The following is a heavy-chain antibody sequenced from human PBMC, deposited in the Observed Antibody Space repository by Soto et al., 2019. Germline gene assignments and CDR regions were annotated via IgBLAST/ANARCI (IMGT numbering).Heavy chain of an antibody. D-gene: IGHD6-19*01. CDR2: ISYDGSNK. CDR1: GFTFSSYA. Sequence: PGGCLRLSCAASGFTFSSYAMHGVRQAPGKGLEWVAVISYDGSNKYYADSVKGRFTISRDNSKNTLYLQMNSLRAEDTAVYYRARDCQEAGPMAFCYWGQGTLVTVSS. CDR3: ARDCQEAGPMAFCY. V-gene: IGHV3-30-3*01. J-gene: IGHJ4*02.